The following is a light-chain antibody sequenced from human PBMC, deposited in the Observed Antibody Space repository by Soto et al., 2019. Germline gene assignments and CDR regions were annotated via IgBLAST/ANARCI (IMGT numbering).Light chain of an antibody. CDR2: GAS. J-gene: IGKJ2*01. Sequence: EILMTQSPATLSVSPGERATLSCRASQSVNSNLAWYQQRPGQAPRLLIYGASSRATGIPARFSGSGSGTDFTLTISSLQSEDFAVYYWQQYNNWPPLYTFGQGTKLEIK. CDR3: QQYNNWPPLYT. V-gene: IGKV3-15*01. CDR1: QSVNSN.